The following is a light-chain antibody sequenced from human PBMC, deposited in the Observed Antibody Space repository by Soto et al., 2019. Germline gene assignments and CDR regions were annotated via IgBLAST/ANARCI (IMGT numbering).Light chain of an antibody. J-gene: IGLJ3*02. CDR3: SSYTTSGTLV. V-gene: IGLV2-14*01. Sequence: QSALTQPASVSGSPGQSITISCTGTSSDIGFYNYVSWYQQHPGKAPKLMIYEVSNRPSGLSNRFSGSKSGNTASLTISGLQAEDEADYYCSSYTTSGTLVFGGGTQLTVL. CDR2: EVS. CDR1: SSDIGFYNY.